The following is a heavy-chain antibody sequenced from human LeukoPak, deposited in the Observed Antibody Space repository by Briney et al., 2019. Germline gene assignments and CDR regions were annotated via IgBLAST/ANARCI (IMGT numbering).Heavy chain of an antibody. CDR1: GFTFRNFA. Sequence: PGGSLRLSCAAAGFTFRNFAMRWVRHVRGKGLEWLSTLAVTRAATYYADSVMDRFIISRDNSKNTLYLQMSSLRVEDTAVYYCAKDDGGEYHLFDSWGLGTLVTVSS. CDR3: AKDDGGEYHLFDS. J-gene: IGHJ4*02. D-gene: IGHD3-16*01. CDR2: LAVTRAAT. V-gene: IGHV3-23*01.